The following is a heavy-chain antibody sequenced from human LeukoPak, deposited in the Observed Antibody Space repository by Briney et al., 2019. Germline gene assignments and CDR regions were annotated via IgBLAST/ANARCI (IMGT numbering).Heavy chain of an antibody. Sequence: GGSLRLSCAASGFTFSSYWMTWARQAPGKGLEWVANIKQDGSEKYYVDFVKGRFTISRDNAKNSLYLQMNSLRGDDTAVYYCARDRYSSTWGQGTLVTVSS. J-gene: IGHJ5*02. CDR2: IKQDGSEK. CDR3: ARDRYSST. CDR1: GFTFSSYW. V-gene: IGHV3-7*01. D-gene: IGHD6-13*01.